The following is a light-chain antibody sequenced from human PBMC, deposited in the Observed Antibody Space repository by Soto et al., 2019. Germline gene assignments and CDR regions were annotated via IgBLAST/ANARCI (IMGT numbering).Light chain of an antibody. CDR3: QQYNSNSHT. V-gene: IGKV1-5*01. CDR2: DAS. J-gene: IGKJ4*01. Sequence: DIPMTQSPSTLSASVGDRVTITCRASQSISSWLAWYQQKPGQAPRVLIYDASSLKNGVPSRFSGNESGTEFTLTISSLQPEDFATYYCQQYNSNSHTFGGGTKVEIK. CDR1: QSISSW.